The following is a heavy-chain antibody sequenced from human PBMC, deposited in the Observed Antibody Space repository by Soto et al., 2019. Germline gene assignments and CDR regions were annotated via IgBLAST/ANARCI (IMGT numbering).Heavy chain of an antibody. CDR1: GGSFSGYY. V-gene: IGHV4-34*01. D-gene: IGHD2-15*01. J-gene: IGHJ6*02. CDR3: ASSSLVVAATRRYYYYYGMDV. CDR2: INHSGST. Sequence: PSETLSLTCAVYGGSFSGYYWSWIRQPPGKGLEWIGEINHSGSTNYNPSLKSRVTISVDTSKNQFSLKLSSVTAADTAVYYCASSSLVVAATRRYYYYYGMDVWGQGTTVTVSS.